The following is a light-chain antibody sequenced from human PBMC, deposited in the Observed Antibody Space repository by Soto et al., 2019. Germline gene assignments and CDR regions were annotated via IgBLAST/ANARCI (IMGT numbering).Light chain of an antibody. J-gene: IGKJ2*01. CDR3: QQYGGSPPYT. V-gene: IGKV3-20*01. CDR2: GAS. Sequence: EIVLTQSPGTLSLSPGERATLSCRASQSVSSSYLAWYQQKPGQAPRLLIYGASSRATGIPPRFSGSGSGTDFPLTISRLEPEDFAVYYCQQYGGSPPYTFGQGTKLEIK. CDR1: QSVSSSY.